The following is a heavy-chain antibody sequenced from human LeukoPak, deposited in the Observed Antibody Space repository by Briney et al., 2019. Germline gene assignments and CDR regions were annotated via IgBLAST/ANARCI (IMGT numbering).Heavy chain of an antibody. CDR2: IYISGST. D-gene: IGHD3-22*01. V-gene: IGHV4-4*07. CDR3: ARDRYYYDSSGFHFDY. CDR1: GGSISSYY. Sequence: SETLSLTCTVSGGSISSYYWSWIRQPAGKGLEWIGRIYISGSTNYNPSLKSRVTMSVDTSKNQFSLKLSSVAAADTAVYYCARDRYYYDSSGFHFDYWGQGTLVTVSS. J-gene: IGHJ4*02.